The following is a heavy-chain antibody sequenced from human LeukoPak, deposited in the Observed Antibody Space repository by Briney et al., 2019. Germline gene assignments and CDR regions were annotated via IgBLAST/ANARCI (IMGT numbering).Heavy chain of an antibody. Sequence: ASVKVFCKASGYTFTSYDINWVRQATGQGLEWIGWMNPNRGNTGYAQELQCSVTITRNTSISIGHMEAGSLRSQDTALFYCARGRQFDAFDIWGQGTMVTVSS. V-gene: IGHV1-8*03. CDR3: ARGRQFDAFDI. CDR2: MNPNRGNT. J-gene: IGHJ3*02. CDR1: GYTFTSYD. D-gene: IGHD4-11*01.